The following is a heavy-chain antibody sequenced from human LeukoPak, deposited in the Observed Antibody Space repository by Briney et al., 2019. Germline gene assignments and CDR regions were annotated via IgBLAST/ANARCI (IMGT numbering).Heavy chain of an antibody. CDR1: GFTFSSYS. J-gene: IGHJ4*02. Sequence: GGSLRLSCAASGFTFSSYSMNWVRQAPGKGLEWVSYISSSSSTIYYADSVKGRFTISRDNAKNSLYLQMNSLRAEDTAVYYCASGGCSSTSCYNYWGQGTLVTVSS. CDR3: ASGGCSSTSCYNY. CDR2: ISSSSSTI. D-gene: IGHD2-2*02. V-gene: IGHV3-48*01.